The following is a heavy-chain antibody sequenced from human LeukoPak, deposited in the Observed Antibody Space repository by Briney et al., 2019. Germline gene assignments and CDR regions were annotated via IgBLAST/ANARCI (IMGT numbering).Heavy chain of an antibody. Sequence: GGSLRLSCAASEFSFGSNYMTWVRQAPGKGLEWVSVIYSGGSTYYADSVKGRFTISRDNSKNSLYLQMNSLRAEDTAVYYCVRRPGGYYDTSGILEYFDYWGQGTLVTVSS. CDR1: EFSFGSNY. CDR3: VRRPGGYYDTSGILEYFDY. D-gene: IGHD3-22*01. CDR2: IYSGGST. J-gene: IGHJ4*02. V-gene: IGHV3-66*04.